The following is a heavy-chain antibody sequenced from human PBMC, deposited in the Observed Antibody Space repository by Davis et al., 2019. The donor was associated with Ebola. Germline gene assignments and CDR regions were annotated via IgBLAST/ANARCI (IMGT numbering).Heavy chain of an antibody. V-gene: IGHV3-30*04. CDR1: GFSFSSYA. D-gene: IGHD6-25*01. Sequence: GESLKISCAASGFSFSSYAMHWVRQSPGKGLEWVAVISHDGRERFYAGSVEGRFTISRDNSKNTLFLQIDSLRTEDTAVFFCAKDQQRLLGGAPFDSWGQGTLVTVSS. J-gene: IGHJ4*02. CDR2: ISHDGRER. CDR3: AKDQQRLLGGAPFDS.